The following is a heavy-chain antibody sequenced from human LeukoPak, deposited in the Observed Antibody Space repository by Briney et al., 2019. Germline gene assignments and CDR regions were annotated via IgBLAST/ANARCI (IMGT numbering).Heavy chain of an antibody. Sequence: GGSLRLSCSASGFTFSSDAMSWVRQAPGKGLEWVSAISGSGAGTHYADSVKGRFTIPRDTSKNTLYLQMNSLRAEDTAVYYCVTSSAYYWGQGTLVTVSS. J-gene: IGHJ4*02. CDR1: GFTFSSDA. V-gene: IGHV3-23*01. D-gene: IGHD2-2*01. CDR2: ISGSGAGT. CDR3: VTSSAYY.